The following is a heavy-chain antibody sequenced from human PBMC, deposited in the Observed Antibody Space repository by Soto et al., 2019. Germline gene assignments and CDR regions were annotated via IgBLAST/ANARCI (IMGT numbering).Heavy chain of an antibody. CDR2: IYYSGST. CDR1: GGSISSGGYY. CDR3: ARGITIFGVVIETNYNWFDP. D-gene: IGHD3-3*01. V-gene: IGHV4-31*03. Sequence: SEALSLTCTVSGGSISSGGYYWSLIRQHPGKGLEWIGYIYYSGSTYYNPSLKSRVTISVDTSKNQFSLKLSSVTAADTAVYYCARGITIFGVVIETNYNWFDPWGQGTLVTVSS. J-gene: IGHJ5*02.